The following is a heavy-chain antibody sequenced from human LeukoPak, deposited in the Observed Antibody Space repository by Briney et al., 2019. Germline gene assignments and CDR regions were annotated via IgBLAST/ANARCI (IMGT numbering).Heavy chain of an antibody. V-gene: IGHV1-69*13. Sequence: SVKVSCKASGGTFSSYAISWVRQAPGQGLEWMGGIIPIFGTANYAQKFQGRVTITADEPTSTAYMELSSLRSEDTAVYYCASLSSSWRPVTSRTLDYWGQGTLVTVSS. CDR2: IIPIFGTA. CDR1: GGTFSSYA. D-gene: IGHD6-13*01. J-gene: IGHJ4*02. CDR3: ASLSSSWRPVTSRTLDY.